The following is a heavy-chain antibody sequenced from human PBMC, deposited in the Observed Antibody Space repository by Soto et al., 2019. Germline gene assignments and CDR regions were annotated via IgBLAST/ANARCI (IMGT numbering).Heavy chain of an antibody. Sequence: QVQLVQSGAEVKKPGASVKVSCKASGYTFTGYYMHWVRQAPGQGLEWMGWINPNSGGTNYAQKFQGRVTMTRDTSISTAYMELSRLRSDDTAVYYCARDFDVGVYHPLNERYNWFDPWGQGTLVTVSS. CDR1: GYTFTGYY. D-gene: IGHD3-9*01. CDR3: ARDFDVGVYHPLNERYNWFDP. J-gene: IGHJ5*02. V-gene: IGHV1-2*02. CDR2: INPNSGGT.